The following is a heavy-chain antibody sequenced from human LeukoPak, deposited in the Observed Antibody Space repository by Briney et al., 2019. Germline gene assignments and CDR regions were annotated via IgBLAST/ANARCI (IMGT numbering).Heavy chain of an antibody. Sequence: GGSLRLSCAASGFTFSSYSMNWVRQAPGKGLEWVSYISSSSSTIYYADSVKGRFTISRDNAKDSLFLQMNSLRAEDTAVYDCARVFRTTWDYWGQGTLVTVSS. V-gene: IGHV3-48*01. CDR2: ISSSSSTI. D-gene: IGHD1-7*01. CDR3: ARVFRTTWDY. CDR1: GFTFSSYS. J-gene: IGHJ4*02.